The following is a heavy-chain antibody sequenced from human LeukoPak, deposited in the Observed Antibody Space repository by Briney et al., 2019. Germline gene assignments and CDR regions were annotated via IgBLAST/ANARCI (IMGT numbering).Heavy chain of an antibody. CDR2: IIPISDSP. V-gene: IGHV1-69*06. CDR1: GGTFMTDV. D-gene: IGHD5-18*01. CDR3: ARCGYRDTAMVRPCAFDI. Sequence: SVKVSCKASGGTFMTDVFSWVRQAPGQALEWMGGIIPISDSPHSAQRFQGRVTITADKSTSTVNMELSNLTSEDTAVYYCARCGYRDTAMVRPCAFDIWGQGTMVTVSS. J-gene: IGHJ3*02.